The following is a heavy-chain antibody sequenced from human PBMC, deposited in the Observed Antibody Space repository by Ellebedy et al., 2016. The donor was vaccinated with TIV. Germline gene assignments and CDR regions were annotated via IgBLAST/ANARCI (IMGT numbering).Heavy chain of an antibody. V-gene: IGHV3-53*01. CDR1: GFTVSSNY. CDR3: ARGWDYDVFDY. CDR2: LYPGGRT. D-gene: IGHD3-10*02. J-gene: IGHJ4*02. Sequence: GESLKISCAASGFTVSSNYMSWVRQAPGKGLECVSVLYPGGRTFYADSVKGRFTISGDDSESTLFLQMNSLRAEDTAVYYCARGWDYDVFDYWGQGTLVTVSS.